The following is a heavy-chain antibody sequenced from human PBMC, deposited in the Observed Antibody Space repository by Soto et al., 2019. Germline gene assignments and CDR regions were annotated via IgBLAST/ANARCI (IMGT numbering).Heavy chain of an antibody. V-gene: IGHV4-4*07. CDR1: GGSISSYY. CDR3: ASGCSSTSCYSTGPGYYYGMDV. J-gene: IGHJ6*02. Sequence: SETLSLTCTVSGGSISSYYWGWIRQPAGKGLEWIGRIYTSGSTNYNPSLKSRVTMSVDTSKNQFSLKLSSVTAADTAVYYCASGCSSTSCYSTGPGYYYGMDVWGQGTTVTVSS. CDR2: IYTSGST. D-gene: IGHD2-2*02.